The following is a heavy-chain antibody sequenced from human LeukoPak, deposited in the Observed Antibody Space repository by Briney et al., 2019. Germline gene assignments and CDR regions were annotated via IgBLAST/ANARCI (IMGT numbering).Heavy chain of an antibody. Sequence: GGSLRLSCAASGFTFSSYSMNWVRQAPGKGLEWVSSISSSSSYIYYADSVKGRFTISRDNAKNSPYLQMNSLRAEDTAVYYCAADDSSSWYNWFDPWGQGTLVTVSS. CDR1: GFTFSSYS. D-gene: IGHD6-13*01. CDR2: ISSSSSYI. CDR3: AADDSSSWYNWFDP. V-gene: IGHV3-21*01. J-gene: IGHJ5*02.